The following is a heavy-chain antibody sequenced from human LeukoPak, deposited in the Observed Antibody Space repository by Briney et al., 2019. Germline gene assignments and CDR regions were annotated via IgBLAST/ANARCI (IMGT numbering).Heavy chain of an antibody. V-gene: IGHV1-2*02. CDR2: LNPNNGGT. Sequence: ASVKVSCKASGYTFTGYYMHWVRQAPGQGLEWMGWLNPNNGGTNYAQNFQGRVTMTRDSSISTAYMELSRLSSDDTAVYYCATGFGVVIKGSTYYYYGMDVWGQGTTVTVSS. CDR3: ATGFGVVIKGSTYYYYGMDV. J-gene: IGHJ6*02. D-gene: IGHD3-3*01. CDR1: GYTFTGYY.